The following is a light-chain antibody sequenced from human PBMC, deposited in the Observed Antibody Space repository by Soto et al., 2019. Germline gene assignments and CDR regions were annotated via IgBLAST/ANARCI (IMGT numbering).Light chain of an antibody. CDR2: GAS. CDR3: QQYNNWPQT. V-gene: IGKV3-20*01. J-gene: IGKJ1*01. Sequence: EIVLTQSPGTISLSPGERATLSCRASQSVSSTFVAWYQQKPGQAPRLLIYGASSRVIGIPDRFSGSGSGTDFALTISGLQSEDFAVYYCQQYNNWPQTFGQGTKVDIK. CDR1: QSVSSTF.